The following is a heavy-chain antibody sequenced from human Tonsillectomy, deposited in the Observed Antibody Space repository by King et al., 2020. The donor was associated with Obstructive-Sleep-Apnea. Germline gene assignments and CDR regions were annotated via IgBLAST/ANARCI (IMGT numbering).Heavy chain of an antibody. CDR3: ARRRDIGDAFSG. Sequence: QLVQSGAEVKKPGASVKFSCKASGYTFTSYYMHWVRQAPGQGLEWMGIINPSGGSTSYAQKFQCRVTMTRDTSTSTVYMELSSLRSEETAVYYCARRRDIGDAFSGWGQGTLVTVSS. CDR1: GYTFTSYY. V-gene: IGHV1-46*03. J-gene: IGHJ4*02. D-gene: IGHD5-24*01. CDR2: INPSGGST.